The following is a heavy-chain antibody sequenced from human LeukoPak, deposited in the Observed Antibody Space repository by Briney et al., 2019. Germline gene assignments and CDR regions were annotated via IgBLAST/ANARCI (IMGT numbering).Heavy chain of an antibody. Sequence: SETLSLTCTVSGGSISSGGYYWSWIRQHPGKGLEWIGYIYYSGSTYYNPSLKSRVTISVDTSKNQFSLKLSSVTAADTAVYYCARDLPTTSKGMDVWGQGTTVTVSS. CDR1: GGSISSGGYY. CDR3: ARDLPTTSKGMDV. V-gene: IGHV4-31*03. J-gene: IGHJ6*02. D-gene: IGHD4-17*01. CDR2: IYYSGST.